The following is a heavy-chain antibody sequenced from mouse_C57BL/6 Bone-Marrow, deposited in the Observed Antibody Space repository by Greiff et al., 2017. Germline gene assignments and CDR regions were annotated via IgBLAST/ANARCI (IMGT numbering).Heavy chain of an antibody. D-gene: IGHD1-1*01. V-gene: IGHV5-16*01. J-gene: IGHJ1*03. CDR1: GFTFSDYY. Sequence: EVKLVESEGGLVQPGSSMKLSCTASGFTFSDYYMAWVRQVPEKGLEWVANINYDGSSTYYLDSLTSRFIISRDNAKNILYLKMSSLKAEDTATYYCARDRITTVVARYWYFDVWGTGTTVTVSS. CDR2: INYDGSST. CDR3: ARDRITTVVARYWYFDV.